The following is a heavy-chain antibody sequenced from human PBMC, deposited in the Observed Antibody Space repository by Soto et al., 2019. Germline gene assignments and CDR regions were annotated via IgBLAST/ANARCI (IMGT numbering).Heavy chain of an antibody. D-gene: IGHD6-13*01. J-gene: IGHJ4*02. CDR2: ISSSSSYT. V-gene: IGHV3-11*06. CDR1: GFTFSDYY. CDR3: ARDLRLSGGIAAADYDY. Sequence: QVQLVESGGGLVKPGGSLRLSCAASGFTFSDYYMSWIRQAPGKGLEWVSYISSSSSYTNYADSVKGRFTISRDNAKNSLYLQMNSLRGEDAAVYYCARDLRLSGGIAAADYDYWGQGTLVTVSS.